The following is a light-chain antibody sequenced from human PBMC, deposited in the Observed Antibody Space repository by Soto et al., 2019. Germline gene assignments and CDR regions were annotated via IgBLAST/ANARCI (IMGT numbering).Light chain of an antibody. CDR2: DAS. J-gene: IGKJ5*01. CDR1: ADINNY. Sequence: DIQMTHSPSSLFASVGDRVTITCQATADINNYLNWYQQKPGKAPNLLIYDASNLEIGVPSRFSGSGSGTHFTFTISSLQTEDIGTYYCQQYDILPITFGRGTRLEI. CDR3: QQYDILPIT. V-gene: IGKV1-33*01.